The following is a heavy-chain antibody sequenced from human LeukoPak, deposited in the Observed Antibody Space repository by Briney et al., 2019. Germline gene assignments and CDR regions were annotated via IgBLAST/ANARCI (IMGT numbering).Heavy chain of an antibody. J-gene: IGHJ4*02. CDR1: GFTFSSYA. CDR3: AREFKGSSLGYFDY. Sequence: GGSLRLSCAASGFTFSSYAMSWVRQAPGKGLEWVSSISSSSSYIYYADSVKGRFTISRDNAKNSLYLQMNSLRAEDTAVYYCAREFKGSSLGYFDYWGQGTLVTVSS. V-gene: IGHV3-21*01. CDR2: ISSSSSYI. D-gene: IGHD6-13*01.